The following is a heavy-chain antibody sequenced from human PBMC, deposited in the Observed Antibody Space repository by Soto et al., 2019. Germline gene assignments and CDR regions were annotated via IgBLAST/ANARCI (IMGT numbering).Heavy chain of an antibody. V-gene: IGHV1-2*02. D-gene: IGHD1-7*01. J-gene: IGHJ6*01. CDR3: ARDTLTWTKRITVTNVGMNG. CDR1: GYTFTGYY. Sequence: GASVKVSCKASGYTFTGYYMHWVRQAPGQGLEWMGWINPNSGGTNYAQKFQGRFTMTRDTSISTAYMELSRLRSDDTAVHYCARDTLTWTKRITVTNVGMNGCGRGPTVT. CDR2: INPNSGGT.